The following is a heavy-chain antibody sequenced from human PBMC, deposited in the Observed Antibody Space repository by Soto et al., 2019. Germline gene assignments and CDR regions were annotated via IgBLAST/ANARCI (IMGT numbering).Heavy chain of an antibody. Sequence: SETLSLTCTVSGGSISSHYWSWIRQPPGQGLEWIGYVYYSGSTNYNPSLKSRVTISVDTSKNQFSLKLSSVTAADTAVYYCARHDPSSSSWDHFDYWGQGTLVTVSS. J-gene: IGHJ4*02. V-gene: IGHV4-59*08. CDR1: GGSISSHY. CDR2: VYYSGST. CDR3: ARHDPSSSSWDHFDY. D-gene: IGHD6-13*01.